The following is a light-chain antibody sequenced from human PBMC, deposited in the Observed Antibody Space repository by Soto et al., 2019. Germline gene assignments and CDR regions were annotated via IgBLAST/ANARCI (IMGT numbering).Light chain of an antibody. V-gene: IGKV3-11*01. Sequence: ENVLTQSPATLSLSPWARATLSCRASQSVRSSLAWYQQQSGQAPRLLIYDASNRATGIPARFSGSGSGTDFTLTISSLEPKDFAVYYCQQRSNWPGTFGQGTKVDIK. CDR1: QSVRSS. J-gene: IGKJ1*01. CDR3: QQRSNWPGT. CDR2: DAS.